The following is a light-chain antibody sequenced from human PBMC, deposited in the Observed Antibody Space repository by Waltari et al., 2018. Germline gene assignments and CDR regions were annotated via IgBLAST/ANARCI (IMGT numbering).Light chain of an antibody. Sequence: QLVLTQSPSASASLGASVKLTCTLSSGHSSNVIAWLQQQPEKGPRYLMKVNSDGSHSKGDEIPDRFSASSSGAERYLTISSLQSEDEADYYCQTGCHGTWVFGGGTKLTVL. CDR3: QTGCHGTWV. V-gene: IGLV4-69*01. J-gene: IGLJ3*02. CDR1: SGHSSNV. CDR2: VNSDGSH.